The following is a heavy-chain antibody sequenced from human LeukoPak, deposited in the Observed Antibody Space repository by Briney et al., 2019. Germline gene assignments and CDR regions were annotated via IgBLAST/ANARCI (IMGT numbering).Heavy chain of an antibody. CDR2: IRYDGSNK. CDR1: GFTFSSYG. CDR3: ARDPGNGFLVGDAFDI. V-gene: IGHV3-30*02. J-gene: IGHJ3*02. D-gene: IGHD6-6*01. Sequence: SGGSLRLSCAASGFTFSSYGMHWVRQAPGKGLEWVAFIRYDGSNKYYADSVKGRFTISRDNSKNTLYLQMNSLRAEDTAVYYCARDPGNGFLVGDAFDIWGQGTMVTVSS.